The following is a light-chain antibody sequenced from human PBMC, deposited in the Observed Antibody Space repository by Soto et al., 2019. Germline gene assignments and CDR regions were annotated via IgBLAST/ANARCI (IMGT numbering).Light chain of an antibody. CDR2: DAS. Sequence: DIQMTQPPSTLSASVGDRVTITCRASQSISSWLAWYQQKPGKAPKLLIYDASSLESGVPSRFSGSGSGTEFTLTSSSLQPDDFATYYCQQYNSYSQWTFGQGTKVEIK. V-gene: IGKV1-5*01. CDR1: QSISSW. J-gene: IGKJ1*01. CDR3: QQYNSYSQWT.